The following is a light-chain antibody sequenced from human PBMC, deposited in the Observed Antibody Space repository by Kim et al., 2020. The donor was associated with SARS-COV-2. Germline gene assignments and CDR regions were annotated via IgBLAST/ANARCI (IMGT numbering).Light chain of an antibody. CDR1: SSNVGAGYE. J-gene: IGLJ3*02. CDR2: GDN. Sequence: QPVLTQPPSVSGAPGQRVTISCTGSSSNVGAGYEVHWYQQLPGTAPKLLIYGDNNRPSGVPDRFSGTNSGTSASLAITGLQAEDEAEYYCQSFDSSLGGRVFGGGTKLTVL. CDR3: QSFDSSLGGRV. V-gene: IGLV1-40*01.